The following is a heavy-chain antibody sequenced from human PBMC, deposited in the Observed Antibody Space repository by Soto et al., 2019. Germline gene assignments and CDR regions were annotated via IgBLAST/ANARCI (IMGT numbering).Heavy chain of an antibody. CDR3: ARGCETVEATTAFAY. V-gene: IGHV1-69*06. CDR1: GGTFSKYA. Sequence: QVQLVQSGAEVKKPGSSVKVSCQASGGTFSKYAINWVRQAPGRGLELMGGINAIFGTAAYAQNFQGRVKITAEKATTTAYMEVSSLSTDDPAVYYCARGCETVEATTAFAYWIQETLVTVSS. D-gene: IGHD1-26*01. CDR2: INAIFGTA. J-gene: IGHJ4*02.